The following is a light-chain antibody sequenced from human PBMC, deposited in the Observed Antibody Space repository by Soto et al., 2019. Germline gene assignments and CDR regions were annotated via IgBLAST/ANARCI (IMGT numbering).Light chain of an antibody. CDR3: LLSYRGVGV. V-gene: IGLV7-46*01. CDR1: TGAVTTGHY. CDR2: DTN. J-gene: IGLJ2*01. Sequence: QAVVTQEPSLTVSPGGTVTLTCGSNTGAVTTGHYPYWFQQKPGQAPRTLIYDTNNKHSWTPARFSGSLLGGKAALTLSGAQPEDEADYYCLLSYRGVGVFGGGTKVIVL.